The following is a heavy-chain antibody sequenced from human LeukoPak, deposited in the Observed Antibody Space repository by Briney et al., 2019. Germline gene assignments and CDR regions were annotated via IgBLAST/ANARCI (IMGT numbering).Heavy chain of an antibody. J-gene: IGHJ4*02. Sequence: GGSLRLSCAASAFTFSTYAMNWVRQAPGKGLEWVSAISGSGGSTYYADSVKGRFTISRDNSKNTLYLQMNSLRAEDTAVYYCAKVAGYSYVGVYYFDYWGQGTLVTVSS. V-gene: IGHV3-23*01. CDR2: ISGSGGST. CDR3: AKVAGYSYVGVYYFDY. CDR1: AFTFSTYA. D-gene: IGHD5-18*01.